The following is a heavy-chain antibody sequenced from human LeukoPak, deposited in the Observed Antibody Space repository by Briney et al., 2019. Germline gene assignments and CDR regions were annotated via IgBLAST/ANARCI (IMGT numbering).Heavy chain of an antibody. Sequence: SVKVSCKASGGTFSSYAISWVRQAPGQGLEWMGGIIPIFGTANYAQKFQGRVTITADESTSTAYMELSSLRSEDTAVYYCAWGYSGYDFRFDYWGQGTLSPSPQ. V-gene: IGHV1-69*01. CDR2: IIPIFGTA. CDR1: GGTFSSYA. D-gene: IGHD5-12*01. CDR3: AWGYSGYDFRFDY. J-gene: IGHJ4*02.